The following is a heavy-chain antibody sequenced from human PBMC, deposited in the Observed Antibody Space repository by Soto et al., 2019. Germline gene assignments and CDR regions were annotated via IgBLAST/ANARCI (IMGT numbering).Heavy chain of an antibody. V-gene: IGHV4-34*01. Sequence: SETLSLTCAVYGGSFSGYYWTWIRQPPGTGLEWIGEINHSGSTNYNPSLKSRVTISVDTSKNQFSLKLTSVTAADTAVYYCARHSSSWPIFDYWGQGTLVTVS. J-gene: IGHJ4*02. CDR1: GGSFSGYY. CDR2: INHSGST. CDR3: ARHSSSWPIFDY. D-gene: IGHD6-13*01.